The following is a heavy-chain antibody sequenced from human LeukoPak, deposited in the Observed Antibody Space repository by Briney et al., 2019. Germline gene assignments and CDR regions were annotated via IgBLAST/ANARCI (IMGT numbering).Heavy chain of an antibody. CDR2: IWYDGSKK. D-gene: IGHD6-6*01. V-gene: IGHV3-33*01. CDR1: GLSFSSHG. Sequence: GGSPRLSCAAAGLSFSSHGMHWVRQVPGKGLEWVAVIWYDGSKKYYADFVKGRFTISRDNFKNTMSLQMNSLRADDTAVYYCARDREAARPGWFDPWGQGTLVTVSS. J-gene: IGHJ5*02. CDR3: ARDREAARPGWFDP.